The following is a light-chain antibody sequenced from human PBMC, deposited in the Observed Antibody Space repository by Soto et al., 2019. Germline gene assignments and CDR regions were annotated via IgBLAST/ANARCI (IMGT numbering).Light chain of an antibody. J-gene: IGLJ1*01. Sequence: QSALTQPPSASGSPGQSVTISCTGTSSDVGGYNYVSWYQQHPVKAPKVMIYEVSKRPSGVPDRFSGSKSGNKASLTVSGLQAEDEAEYYCSSYAGSNNFVLGTGTKVTVL. V-gene: IGLV2-8*01. CDR3: SSYAGSNNFV. CDR1: SSDVGGYNY. CDR2: EVS.